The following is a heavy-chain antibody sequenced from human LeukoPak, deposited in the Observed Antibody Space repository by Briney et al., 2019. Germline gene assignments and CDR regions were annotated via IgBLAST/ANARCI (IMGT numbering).Heavy chain of an antibody. V-gene: IGHV3-48*03. CDR1: GFTFSSYE. Sequence: GGSLRLSCAASGFTFSSYEMNWARQAPGKGLEWVSYISSCGSTIYYADSVKGRFTISRDNAKNSLYLQMNSLRAEDTAVYYCARVAYCGGDCYFPYYFDYWGQGTLVTVSS. J-gene: IGHJ4*02. D-gene: IGHD2-21*02. CDR3: ARVAYCGGDCYFPYYFDY. CDR2: ISSCGSTI.